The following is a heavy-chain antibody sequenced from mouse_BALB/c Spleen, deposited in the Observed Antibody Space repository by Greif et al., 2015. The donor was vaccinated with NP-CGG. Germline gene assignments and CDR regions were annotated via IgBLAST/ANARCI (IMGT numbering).Heavy chain of an antibody. CDR2: IRNKANGYTT. D-gene: IGHD1-1*01. CDR1: GFTFTDYY. Sequence: EVQLVESGGVFVQLGGSLRLSCATSGFTFTDYYMSWVRQPPGKALEWLGFIRNKANGYTTEYSASVKGRFTISRDNSQSILYLQMNTLRAEDSATYYCARDSYTGFAYWGQGTLVTVSA. V-gene: IGHV7-3*02. J-gene: IGHJ3*01. CDR3: ARDSYTGFAY.